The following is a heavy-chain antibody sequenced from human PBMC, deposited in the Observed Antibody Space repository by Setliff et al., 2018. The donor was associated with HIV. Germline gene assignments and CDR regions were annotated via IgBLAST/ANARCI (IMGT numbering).Heavy chain of an antibody. CDR3: VRDRGDATIFSWGHYFDY. CDR1: GYTFTNYY. CDR2: INPSSGGT. D-gene: IGHD3-3*01. V-gene: IGHV1-46*01. J-gene: IGHJ4*02. Sequence: VKVSCKASGYTFTNYYMHWVRQAPGQGLEWMGVINPSSGGTHYAQKFQGRVTMARDTSTTTVYMDLSSLTSEDTAVYFCVRDRGDATIFSWGHYFDYWGPGTQVTVSS.